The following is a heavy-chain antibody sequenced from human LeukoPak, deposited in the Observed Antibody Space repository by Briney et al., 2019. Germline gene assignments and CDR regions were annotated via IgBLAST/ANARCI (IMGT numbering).Heavy chain of an antibody. CDR3: AKGYCSSTSCPSWFDP. J-gene: IGHJ5*02. Sequence: PGRSLRLSCAASGFIFDDYAMHWVRQAPGKGLEWVSGISWNSGSIGYADSVKGRFTISRDNAKNSLYLQMSSLRAEDTAVYYCAKGYCSSTSCPSWFDPWGQGTLVTVSS. V-gene: IGHV3-9*01. CDR2: ISWNSGSI. CDR1: GFIFDDYA. D-gene: IGHD2-2*01.